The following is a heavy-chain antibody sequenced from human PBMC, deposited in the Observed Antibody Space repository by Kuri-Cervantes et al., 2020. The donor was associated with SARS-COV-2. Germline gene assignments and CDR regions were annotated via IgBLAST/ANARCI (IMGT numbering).Heavy chain of an antibody. CDR1: GFTFSSYA. V-gene: IGHV3-23*03. D-gene: IGHD3-16*01. CDR2: IYSGGSST. J-gene: IGHJ6*02. Sequence: GGSLRLSCAASGFTFSSYAMSWVRQAPGKGLEWVSVIYSGGSSTYYADSVKGRFTISRDNSKNTPYLQMNSLRAEDTAVYYCAKDLGDYGMDVWGQGTTVTVSS. CDR3: AKDLGDYGMDV.